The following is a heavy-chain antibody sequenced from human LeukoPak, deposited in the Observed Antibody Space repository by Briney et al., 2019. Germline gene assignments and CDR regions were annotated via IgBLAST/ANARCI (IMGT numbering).Heavy chain of an antibody. CDR1: GFTFSSYA. Sequence: GGSLRLSCAASGFTFSSYAMHWVRQAPGKGLEWVAVISYDGSNKYYADSVKGRFTISRDNSKNTLYLQMNSLRAEDTAVYYCAKMGKTYYDFMDVWGKGTTVTVSS. V-gene: IGHV3-30-3*02. CDR3: AKMGKTYYDFMDV. CDR2: ISYDGSNK. D-gene: IGHD3-3*01. J-gene: IGHJ6*04.